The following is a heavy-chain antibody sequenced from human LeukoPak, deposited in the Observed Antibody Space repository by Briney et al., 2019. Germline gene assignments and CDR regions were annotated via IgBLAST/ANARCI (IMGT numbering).Heavy chain of an antibody. V-gene: IGHV3-9*03. CDR1: GFTFDDYA. J-gene: IGHJ4*02. D-gene: IGHD6-19*01. CDR3: AKDASVAGTTNNYFDY. Sequence: PGRSLRLSCAASGFTFDDYAMHWVRQAPGKGLEWVSGISWNSGSIGYADSVKGRFTISRDNAKNSLCLQMNSLRAEDMALYYCAKDASVAGTTNNYFDYWGQGTLVTVSS. CDR2: ISWNSGSI.